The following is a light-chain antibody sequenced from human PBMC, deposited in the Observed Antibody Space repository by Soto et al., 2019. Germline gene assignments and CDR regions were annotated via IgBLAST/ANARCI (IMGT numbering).Light chain of an antibody. CDR3: QQSYSTPPFT. V-gene: IGKV1-39*01. CDR1: QSISSY. Sequence: DIQMTQSPSSLSASVGDRVTITCRAGQSISSYLNWYQQKPGKAPKLLIYAASSMQSGVPSRFSGSRSGTDFTLTISSLQPEDFATYYCQQSYSTPPFTFGPGTKVDIK. J-gene: IGKJ3*01. CDR2: AAS.